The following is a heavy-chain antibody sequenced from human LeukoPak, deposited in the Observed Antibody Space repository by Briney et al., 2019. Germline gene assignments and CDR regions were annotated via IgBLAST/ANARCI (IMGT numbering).Heavy chain of an antibody. CDR3: VRNDILTGHTNWYFEY. Sequence: GASLRLSCAASGFTFNNYAMCWVRQAPGKGLEWVSVTLGGRSSTTYYADSVKGRFTMSRDNSQNTVYLQMNSLRVEDTAVYYCVRNDILTGHTNWYFEYWGQGTLVTVSS. CDR1: GFTFNNYA. J-gene: IGHJ4*02. CDR2: TLGGRSSTT. D-gene: IGHD3-9*01. V-gene: IGHV3-23*01.